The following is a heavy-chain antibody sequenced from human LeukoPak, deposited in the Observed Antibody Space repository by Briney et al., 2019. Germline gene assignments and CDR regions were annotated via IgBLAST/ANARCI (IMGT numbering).Heavy chain of an antibody. V-gene: IGHV1-69*13. J-gene: IGHJ5*02. CDR3: AIRDLGCRICWFEP. Sequence: SVKVSCKASGGTFRNYAINWVRRAPGQGLEWMGGIIPLFGTANNAQKFQGRVTITADESTSTAYMELSSLRSEDTAVYYCAIRDLGCRICWFEPWGQGTLVTVSS. D-gene: IGHD3-16*01. CDR1: GGTFRNYA. CDR2: IIPLFGTA.